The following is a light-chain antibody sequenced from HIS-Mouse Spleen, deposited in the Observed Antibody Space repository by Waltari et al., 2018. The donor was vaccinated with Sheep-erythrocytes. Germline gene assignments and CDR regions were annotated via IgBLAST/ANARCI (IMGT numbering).Light chain of an antibody. CDR2: GKN. CDR1: SPRSYY. V-gene: IGLV3-19*01. CDR3: NSRDSSGNHLGVV. J-gene: IGLJ2*01. Sequence: SSELTQDPAVSVALGQTVRITCQGDSPRSYYASWFQQKPGQAPVLVIYGKNNRPSGIPDRFSGSSSGNTASLTITGAQAEDEADFYCNSRDSSGNHLGVVFGVGTKLTVL.